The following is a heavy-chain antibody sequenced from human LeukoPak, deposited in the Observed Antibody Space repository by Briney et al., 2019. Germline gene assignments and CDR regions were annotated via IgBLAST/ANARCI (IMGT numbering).Heavy chain of an antibody. J-gene: IGHJ5*02. V-gene: IGHV4-4*07. CDR3: ARIVSDCGDTRCSDTFDP. Sequence: PSETLSLTCTVCGDSISTYYWSWIRQPAGKGLEWIGRIFSSGYTNYNPSLKSRVRMSVDTSKKQFSLKLNSLTAADTAVYYCARIVSDCGDTRCSDTFDPWGQGTLVTVSS. CDR2: IFSSGYT. CDR1: GDSISTYY. D-gene: IGHD2-21*01.